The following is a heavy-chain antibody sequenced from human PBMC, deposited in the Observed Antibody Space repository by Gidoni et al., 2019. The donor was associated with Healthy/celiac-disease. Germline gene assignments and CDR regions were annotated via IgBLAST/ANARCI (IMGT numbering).Heavy chain of an antibody. CDR3: ARVFEVICGGDY. CDR1: GFTFSSYS. V-gene: IGHV3-21*01. D-gene: IGHD3-16*01. CDR2: ISSSSSYI. Sequence: EVQLVESGGGLVKPGGSLRLSCAASGFTFSSYSMNWVRQAPGKGLECVSSISSSSSYIYSAHSVMGRFTISRDNAKNSLYLQLNSLSAEDTAVYYCARVFEVICGGDYWVQGTLVTVSS. J-gene: IGHJ4*02.